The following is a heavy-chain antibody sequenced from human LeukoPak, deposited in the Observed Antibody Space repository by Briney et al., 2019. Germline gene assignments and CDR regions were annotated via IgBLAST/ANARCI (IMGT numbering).Heavy chain of an antibody. Sequence: GGSLRLSCAASGFTFSDYGMHWVRQAPGKGLEWVAVICYDGSNKHYADSVKGRFTVSRDSSKNTLDLQMSSLRAEDTAVYYCAREQYGSDDALDIWGQGTLLSVSS. J-gene: IGHJ3*02. D-gene: IGHD3-10*01. CDR3: AREQYGSDDALDI. V-gene: IGHV3-33*01. CDR1: GFTFSDYG. CDR2: ICYDGSNK.